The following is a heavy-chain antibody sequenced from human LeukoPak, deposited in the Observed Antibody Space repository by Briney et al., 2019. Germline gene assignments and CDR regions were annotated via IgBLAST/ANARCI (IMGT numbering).Heavy chain of an antibody. CDR1: GFTFSSYE. Sequence: GGSLRLSCAASGFTFSSYEMNWVRQAPGKGLEWVSYISSSGSTIYYTDSVKGRFTISRDNAKNSLYLQMNSLRDEDTAVYYCARDPTISGSYSDYWGQGTLVTVSS. J-gene: IGHJ4*02. V-gene: IGHV3-48*03. D-gene: IGHD1-26*01. CDR3: ARDPTISGSYSDY. CDR2: ISSSGSTI.